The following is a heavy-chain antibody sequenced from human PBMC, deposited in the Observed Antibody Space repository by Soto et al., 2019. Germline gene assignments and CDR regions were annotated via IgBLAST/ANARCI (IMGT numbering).Heavy chain of an antibody. V-gene: IGHV4-59*01. D-gene: IGHD5-18*01. CDR3: ARTLYSYGPRFDY. CDR1: GGSIISYY. CDR2: IYYSGST. Sequence: SETLSLTCTVSGGSIISYYWSWSRQPPGKGLEWIGYIYYSGSTNYNPSLKSRVTISVDTSKNQFSLKLSSVTAADTAVYYCARTLYSYGPRFDYWGQGTLVTVS. J-gene: IGHJ4*02.